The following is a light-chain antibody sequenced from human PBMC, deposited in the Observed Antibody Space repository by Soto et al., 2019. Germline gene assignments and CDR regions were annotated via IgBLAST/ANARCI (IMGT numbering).Light chain of an antibody. CDR2: AVS. CDR1: SSDIGSYNH. CDR3: AAWDDSLNAL. V-gene: IGLV2-14*03. J-gene: IGLJ1*01. Sequence: QSVLTQPASVSGSPGQSITISCSGTSSDIGSYNHVAWYQQFPGKSPKLMIYAVSDRPPGVSDRFSGSKSGTSASLAISGLQPEDEADYYCAAWDDSLNALFGTGTKVTVL.